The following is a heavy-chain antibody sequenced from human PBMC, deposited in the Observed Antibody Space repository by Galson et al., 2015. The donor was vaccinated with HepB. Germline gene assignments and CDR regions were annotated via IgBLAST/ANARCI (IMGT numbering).Heavy chain of an antibody. CDR1: GFPFGNYA. J-gene: IGHJ3*02. Sequence: SLRLSCAASGFPFGNYAMTWVRQAPGKGLEWVSSINMSGGSAYYADSVKGRFTISRDNSKNTLYLQMNSLRAEDTAVYFCAICPLTVVTNHFRSDTFDIWGQGTMVTVSS. V-gene: IGHV3-23*01. D-gene: IGHD4-23*01. CDR3: AICPLTVVTNHFRSDTFDI. CDR2: INMSGGSA.